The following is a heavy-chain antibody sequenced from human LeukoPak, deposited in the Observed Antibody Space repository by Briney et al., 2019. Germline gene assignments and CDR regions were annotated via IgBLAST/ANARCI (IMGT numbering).Heavy chain of an antibody. D-gene: IGHD6-19*01. CDR1: GGTFSSYA. CDR2: MNPNSGNT. V-gene: IGHV1-8*03. CDR3: ARAGIRESSGWHWYFDL. J-gene: IGHJ2*01. Sequence: ASVKVSCKASGGTFSSYAISWVRQAPGQGLEWMGWMNPNSGNTGYAQKFQGRVTITRNTSISTAYMELSSLRSEDTAVYYCARAGIRESSGWHWYFDLWGRGTLVTVSS.